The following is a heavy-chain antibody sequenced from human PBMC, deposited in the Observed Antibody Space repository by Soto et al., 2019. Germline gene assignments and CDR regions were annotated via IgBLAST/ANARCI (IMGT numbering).Heavy chain of an antibody. V-gene: IGHV3-30-3*01. Sequence: QVQLVESGGGVVQPGRSLRLSCSASGFTFSEFEMYWVRQAPGKGLDWVSFISYDGSNHYYAGSVKGRFTVSRDNSKNTLFLLMNSLRPEDTAVSFCARRTGTAPRFDYWGQGTLVTVSS. J-gene: IGHJ4*02. CDR2: ISYDGSNH. CDR3: ARRTGTAPRFDY. CDR1: GFTFSEFE. D-gene: IGHD1-7*01.